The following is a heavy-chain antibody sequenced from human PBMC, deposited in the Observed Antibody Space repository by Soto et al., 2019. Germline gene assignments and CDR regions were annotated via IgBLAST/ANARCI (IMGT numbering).Heavy chain of an antibody. CDR2: ISYDGSNK. J-gene: IGHJ4*02. CDR3: ASLGVATTHYFDY. V-gene: IGHV3-30-3*01. D-gene: IGHD5-12*01. Sequence: GGSLRLSCAASGFTFSSYAMHWVRQAPGKGLEWVAVISYDGSNKYYADSVKGRFTISRDNSKNTLYLQMNSLRAEDTAVYYCASLGVATTHYFDYWGQGTPVTVSS. CDR1: GFTFSSYA.